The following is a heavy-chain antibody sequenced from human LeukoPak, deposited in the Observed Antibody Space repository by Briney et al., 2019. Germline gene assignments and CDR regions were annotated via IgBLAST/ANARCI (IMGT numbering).Heavy chain of an antibody. CDR2: ISYSGTN. CDR3: ASLGTLRS. V-gene: IGHV4-39*01. D-gene: IGHD7-27*01. CDR1: GGSFSSSSYY. Sequence: SETLSLTCTVSGGSFSSSSYYWGWHRQPQGKGLEWIVSISYSGTNYNNPSLKCRVNISIDTSKNQFSVKLTSVTAADTAMYYCASLGTLRSWGQGTLVTVSS. J-gene: IGHJ5*02.